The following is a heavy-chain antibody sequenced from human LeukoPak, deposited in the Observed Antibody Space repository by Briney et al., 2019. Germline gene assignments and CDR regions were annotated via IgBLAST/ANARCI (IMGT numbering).Heavy chain of an antibody. D-gene: IGHD6-13*01. V-gene: IGHV3-7*03. Sequence: GGSLRLSCAASGFTFSSYWMNWVRQAPGKGLEWVANIKQDGSEKFYVDSVKGRFTVSRDNAKNSLYLQMNSLRVEDTAVYYCARGGSSRAEYWGQGTLVTVSS. CDR3: ARGGSSRAEY. CDR1: GFTFSSYW. J-gene: IGHJ4*02. CDR2: IKQDGSEK.